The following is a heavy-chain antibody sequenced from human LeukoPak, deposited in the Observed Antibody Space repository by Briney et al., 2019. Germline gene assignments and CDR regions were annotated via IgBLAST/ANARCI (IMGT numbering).Heavy chain of an antibody. D-gene: IGHD4-17*01. Sequence: GGSLRLSCEASEFTFSHYWMSWVRQAPGKGLEWLTNINLDGTKRYYVDSVKGRFTVSRDNAKNSLYLQMNSLRAEDTAVYYCAGDTARGDLDYWGQGTLVTVSS. CDR1: EFTFSHYW. V-gene: IGHV3-7*01. J-gene: IGHJ4*02. CDR2: INLDGTKR. CDR3: AGDTARGDLDY.